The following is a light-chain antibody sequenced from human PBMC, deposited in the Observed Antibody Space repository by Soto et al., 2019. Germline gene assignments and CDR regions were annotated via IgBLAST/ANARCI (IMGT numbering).Light chain of an antibody. J-gene: IGKJ1*01. CDR1: QDIRSS. CDR3: QQYNNWPPTRT. Sequence: EIVMTQSPATLSVSPGERVTLSCRASQDIRSSLAWYQQKPGQAPRLLIYGASIRATGVPATFSGSGSGTEFTLSISSLQSEHLGVYYCQQYNNWPPTRTFGQGTKVDI. V-gene: IGKV3-15*01. CDR2: GAS.